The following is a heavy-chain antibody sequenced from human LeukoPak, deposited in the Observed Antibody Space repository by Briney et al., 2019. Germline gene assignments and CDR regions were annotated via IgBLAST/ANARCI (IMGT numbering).Heavy chain of an antibody. V-gene: IGHV3-23*01. CDR3: AKDAPYVDMATMVKAYFFDY. D-gene: IGHD5-24*01. J-gene: IGHJ4*02. CDR1: GFTFSSSA. Sequence: GGSLRLSCAASGFTFSSSAMSWVRQAPGKGLEWVSGISGGGDSTSYADSVKGRFTISRDNSRNTLYLQMNSLRAEDTAIYYCAKDAPYVDMATMVKAYFFDYWGQGTLVTVSS. CDR2: ISGGGDST.